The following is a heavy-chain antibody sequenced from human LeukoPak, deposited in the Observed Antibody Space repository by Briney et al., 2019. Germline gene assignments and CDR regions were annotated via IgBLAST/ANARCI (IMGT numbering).Heavy chain of an antibody. CDR1: GGTFSSYA. CDR2: MNPNSGNT. D-gene: IGHD6-13*01. V-gene: IGHV1-8*03. J-gene: IGHJ3*02. CDR3: ARERSGSSWRAFDI. Sequence: GSSVKVSCKASGGTFSSYAISWVRQATGQGLEWMGWMNPNSGNTGYAQKFQGRVTITRNTSISTAYMELSSLRSEDTAVYYCARERSGSSWRAFDIWGQGTMVTVSS.